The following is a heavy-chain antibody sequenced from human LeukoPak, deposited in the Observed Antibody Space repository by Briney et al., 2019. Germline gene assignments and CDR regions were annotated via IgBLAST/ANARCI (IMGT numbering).Heavy chain of an antibody. D-gene: IGHD6-19*01. CDR2: ISGSGDST. CDR1: GFTFNNFA. Sequence: GGSLRLSCAASGFTFNNFAMRCVRQAPGKGLEWVSAISGSGDSTYYADSVKGRFTISRDNSKNTLYLQMNSLRAEDTTVYYCACSSGWYVFHYWGQGALVTVSS. V-gene: IGHV3-23*01. CDR3: ACSSGWYVFHY. J-gene: IGHJ4*02.